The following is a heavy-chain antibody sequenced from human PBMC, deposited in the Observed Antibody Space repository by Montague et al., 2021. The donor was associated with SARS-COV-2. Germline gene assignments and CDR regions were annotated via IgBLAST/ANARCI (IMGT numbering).Heavy chain of an antibody. CDR3: ARLGDGVVPSPILGVGPYYSYYYMDV. V-gene: IGHV4-34*01. J-gene: IGHJ6*03. CDR2: IHHGGST. D-gene: IGHD2-2*02. Sequence: SETLSLTCAVHGGSSSTYSWNWIRQPPGKGLELIGEIHHGGSTNYNPSLKRRVTISADTSKNQFSLKLTSVAAADTAVYYCARLGDGVVPSPILGVGPYYSYYYMDVWGKGTTVTVSS. CDR1: GGSSSTYS.